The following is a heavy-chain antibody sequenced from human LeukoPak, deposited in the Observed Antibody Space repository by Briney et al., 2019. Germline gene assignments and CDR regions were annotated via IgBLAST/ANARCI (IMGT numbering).Heavy chain of an antibody. Sequence: ASVKVSCKASGYTFTGNYMHWVRQAPGQGLEWMGIINPSGGTTTYAQKFQGRVTMTRDTSTSTLYMELSSLRSEDTAVYYCARFSGSGYYFDYWGQGTLVTVSS. CDR1: GYTFTGNY. V-gene: IGHV1-46*01. J-gene: IGHJ4*02. CDR2: INPSGGTT. CDR3: ARFSGSGYYFDY. D-gene: IGHD3-10*01.